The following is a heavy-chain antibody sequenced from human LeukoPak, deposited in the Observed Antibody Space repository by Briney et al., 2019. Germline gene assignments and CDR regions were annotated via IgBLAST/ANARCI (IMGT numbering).Heavy chain of an antibody. D-gene: IGHD1-1*01. CDR3: AGRLGPPSRQNDFDY. V-gene: IGHV1-2*02. CDR1: GYSFTGYQ. CDR2: INPNNGDT. J-gene: IGHJ4*02. Sequence: GASVKVSCKASGYSFTGYQMHWVRQAPGQGLEWMGWINPNNGDTNYAQKFQGRVAMTRDTSISTAYMELSSLRSEDTAVYYCAGRLGPPSRQNDFDYWGQGTLVTVSS.